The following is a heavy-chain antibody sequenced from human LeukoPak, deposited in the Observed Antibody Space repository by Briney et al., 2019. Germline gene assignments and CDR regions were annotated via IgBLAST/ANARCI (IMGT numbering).Heavy chain of an antibody. J-gene: IGHJ6*03. Sequence: ASVKVSCKASGYTFTGYYMHWVRQAPGQGLEWMGWINPNSGGTNYAQKFQGRVTMTRDTSISTAYMGLSRLRSDDTAVYYCARDQLTARPAPYYYYYYMDVWGKGTTVTVSS. CDR3: ARDQLTARPAPYYYYYYMDV. CDR1: GYTFTGYY. V-gene: IGHV1-2*02. D-gene: IGHD6-6*01. CDR2: INPNSGGT.